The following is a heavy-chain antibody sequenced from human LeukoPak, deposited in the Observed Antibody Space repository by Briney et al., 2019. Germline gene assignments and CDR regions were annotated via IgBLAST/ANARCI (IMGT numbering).Heavy chain of an antibody. V-gene: IGHV5-51*01. D-gene: IGHD3-9*01. Sequence: GGSLQISCKASGYTFSNYWVGWVRQVPGKGLEWMGIIYPGDSNTRYSPSFEGQVLISADKSISTVYLHWGSLKASDTAMYFCARRGSLTSDAVDIWGQGTLVSV. J-gene: IGHJ3*02. CDR2: IYPGDSNT. CDR1: GYTFSNYW. CDR3: ARRGSLTSDAVDI.